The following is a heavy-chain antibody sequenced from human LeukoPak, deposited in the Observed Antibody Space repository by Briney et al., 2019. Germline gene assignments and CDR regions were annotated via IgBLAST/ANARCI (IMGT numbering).Heavy chain of an antibody. J-gene: IGHJ4*02. D-gene: IGHD2-2*01. V-gene: IGHV3-30*02. CDR3: AKDSDIVVVPALD. CDR2: IRYDGSNK. Sequence: PGGSLRLSRAASGFTFSSYGMHWVRQAPGKGLEWVAFIRYDGSNKYYADSVKSRFTISRDNSKNTLYLQMNSLRAEDTAVYYCAKDSDIVVVPALDWGQGTLVTVSS. CDR1: GFTFSSYG.